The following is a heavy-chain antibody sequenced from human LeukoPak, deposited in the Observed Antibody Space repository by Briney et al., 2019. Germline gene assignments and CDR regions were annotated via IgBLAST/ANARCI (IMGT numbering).Heavy chain of an antibody. CDR1: GGSISSGDYY. CDR2: INHSGST. D-gene: IGHD7-27*01. Sequence: SETLSLTCTVSGGSISSGDYYWSWIRQPPGKGLEWIGEINHSGSTNYNPSLKSRVTISVDTSKNQFSLKLSSVTAADTAVYYCARAANWGSRWSSWGQGTLVTVSS. V-gene: IGHV4-39*07. CDR3: ARAANWGSRWSS. J-gene: IGHJ4*02.